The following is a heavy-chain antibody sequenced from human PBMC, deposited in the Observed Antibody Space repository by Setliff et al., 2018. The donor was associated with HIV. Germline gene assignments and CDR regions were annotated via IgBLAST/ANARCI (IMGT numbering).Heavy chain of an antibody. CDR3: AREGTYSGTYWVRRVSSFDI. Sequence: PSETLSLTCAVYGGSLMGYYWRWIRQPPGKGLEWIGDVSHTGSTNYNPSLKSRITISADTPKNQFSLKLSSVTAADTAVYYCAREGTYSGTYWVRRVSSFDIWGQGTMVTVSS. CDR1: GGSLMGYY. D-gene: IGHD1-26*01. V-gene: IGHV4-34*01. CDR2: VSHTGST. J-gene: IGHJ3*02.